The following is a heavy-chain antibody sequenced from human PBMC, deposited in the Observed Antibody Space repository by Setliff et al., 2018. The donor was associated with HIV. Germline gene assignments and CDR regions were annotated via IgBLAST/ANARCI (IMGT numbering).Heavy chain of an antibody. D-gene: IGHD6-19*01. J-gene: IGHJ4*02. V-gene: IGHV4-38-2*02. Sequence: SETLSLTCSVSGYPIQSGYYWGWIRQPPGKGLQWIGHIYPGDGITDSNPSLKSRLTISFDSSKNQFSLRLKSVTATDTAVYYCARAVAGSPYFFDYWGQGTLVTVSS. CDR3: ARAVAGSPYFFDY. CDR1: GYPIQSGYY. CDR2: IYPGDGIT.